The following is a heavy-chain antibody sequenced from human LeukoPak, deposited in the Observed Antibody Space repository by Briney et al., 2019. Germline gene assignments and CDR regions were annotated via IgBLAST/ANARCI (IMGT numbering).Heavy chain of an antibody. CDR1: GGSISSYY. D-gene: IGHD6-13*01. J-gene: IGHJ4*02. Sequence: PWESLSLTCTVSGGSISSYYWSWIPQPPGRGLEWIWYNYYSGSTNYNSSLKSRVTISVDTSKNQFSLKRSSVTAADTAVYYCAVGIAAAGSLRASFDYWGQGTLVTVSS. CDR2: NYYSGST. V-gene: IGHV4-59*01. CDR3: AVGIAAAGSLRASFDY.